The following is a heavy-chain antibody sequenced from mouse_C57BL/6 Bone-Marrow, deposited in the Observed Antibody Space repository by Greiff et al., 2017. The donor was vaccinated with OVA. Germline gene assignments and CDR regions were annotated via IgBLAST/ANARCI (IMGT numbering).Heavy chain of an antibody. Sequence: QVHVKQSDAELVKPGASVKISCKVSGYTFTDHTIHWMKQRPDQGLEWIGYIYPRDGSTKYNEKFKGKATWTADKSSSTAYMQLNSLTSEDSEVCFSAREGYEREFAYWGQGTLVTVSA. CDR1: GYTFTDHT. J-gene: IGHJ3*01. D-gene: IGHD2-2*01. CDR2: IYPRDGST. V-gene: IGHV1-78*01. CDR3: AREGYEREFAY.